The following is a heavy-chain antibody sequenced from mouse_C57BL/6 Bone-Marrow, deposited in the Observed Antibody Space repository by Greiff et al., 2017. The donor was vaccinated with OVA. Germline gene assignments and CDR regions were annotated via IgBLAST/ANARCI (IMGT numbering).Heavy chain of an antibody. CDR1: GYSFTGYF. J-gene: IGHJ2*01. V-gene: IGHV1-20*01. D-gene: IGHD1-1*01. CDR2: INPYNGDT. Sequence: VQLQQSGPELVKPGDSVKISCKASGYSFTGYFMNWVMQSHGKSLEWIGRINPYNGDTFYNQKFKGKATLTVDKSSSTAHMELRSLTSEDSAVYYCARGRGYYYGSSYYFDYWGQGTTLTVSS. CDR3: ARGRGYYYGSSYYFDY.